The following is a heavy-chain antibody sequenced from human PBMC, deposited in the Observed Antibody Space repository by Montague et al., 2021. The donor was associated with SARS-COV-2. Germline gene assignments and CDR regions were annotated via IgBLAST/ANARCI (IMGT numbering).Heavy chain of an antibody. J-gene: IGHJ3*02. V-gene: IGHV4-59*08. CDR2: IYYSGST. D-gene: IGHD2-21*02. Sequence: SETLSLTCTVSGGSISTYYWSWIRLPPGKGLEWIGYIYYSGSTNYNPSLKSRVTISVDTSKNQFSMKLSSVTAADTAVYYCARHGPFVVVTAIHDTFDSWGQGTMVTVSS. CDR1: GGSISTYY. CDR3: ARHGPFVVVTAIHDTFDS.